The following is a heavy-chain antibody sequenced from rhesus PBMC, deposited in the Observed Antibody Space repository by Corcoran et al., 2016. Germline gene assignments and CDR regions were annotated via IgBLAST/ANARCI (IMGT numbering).Heavy chain of an antibody. CDR2: IFDSIGST. Sequence: QVQLQESGPGLVKPSETLSLTCAVSGGSISGGYGWSWIRQPPGKGLEWIGHIFDSIGSTYYNPSLKSRVTISRDTSKNQFSLKLSSVTAADMAVYYCARLSSYYFDYWGQGVLVTVSS. V-gene: IGHV4S7*01. CDR3: ARLSSYYFDY. CDR1: GGSISGGYG. J-gene: IGHJ4*01.